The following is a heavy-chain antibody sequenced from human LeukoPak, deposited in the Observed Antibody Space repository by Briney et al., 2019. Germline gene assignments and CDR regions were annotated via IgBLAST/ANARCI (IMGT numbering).Heavy chain of an antibody. Sequence: GGSLRLSCAASGFTFSSYGMHWVRQAPGKGLEWVALIWYDGSNKYYADSVKGRFTISRDNSKNTLYPQMNSLRAEDTAVYYCAKDQVVAARRHYFDYWGQGTLVTVSS. J-gene: IGHJ4*02. V-gene: IGHV3-30*02. D-gene: IGHD6-6*01. CDR3: AKDQVVAARRHYFDY. CDR1: GFTFSSYG. CDR2: IWYDGSNK.